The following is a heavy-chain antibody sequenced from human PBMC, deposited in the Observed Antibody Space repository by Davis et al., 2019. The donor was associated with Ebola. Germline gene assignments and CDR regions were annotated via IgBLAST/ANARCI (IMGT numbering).Heavy chain of an antibody. V-gene: IGHV3-23*01. CDR1: GFTFSSYA. Sequence: GSLRLSCAASGFTFSSYAMSWLRQAPGKGLEWVSAISGSGDSTYYADSVKGRFTISRDNSKNTQYLQMNSLRAEDTAVYYCARADITMRVVGTVVDVWGQGTTVTVSS. CDR2: ISGSGDST. CDR3: ARADITMRVVGTVVDV. J-gene: IGHJ6*02. D-gene: IGHD3-22*01.